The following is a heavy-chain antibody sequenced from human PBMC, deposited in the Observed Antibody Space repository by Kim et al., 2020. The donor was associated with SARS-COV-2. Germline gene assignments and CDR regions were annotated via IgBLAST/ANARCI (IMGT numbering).Heavy chain of an antibody. Sequence: GGSLRLSCAASGFTFNNYWMSWVRQTPGKGLEWVANINQDGSEKYYVDSVKGRFTISRDNAKNSLYLQMNRPRAEDTAVYYCARGSAAARVEFFQHWGQGTLVTVSS. CDR2: INQDGSEK. J-gene: IGHJ1*01. V-gene: IGHV3-7*01. CDR3: ARGSAAARVEFFQH. CDR1: GFTFNNYW. D-gene: IGHD6-13*01.